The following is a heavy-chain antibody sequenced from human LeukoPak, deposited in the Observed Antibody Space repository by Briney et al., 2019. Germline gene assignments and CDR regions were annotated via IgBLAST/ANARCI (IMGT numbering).Heavy chain of an antibody. V-gene: IGHV4-61*02. CDR2: IYTSVST. D-gene: IGHD2-21*02. CDR1: GGSISSGSYY. CDR3: ARLETSVTEHNWFDP. Sequence: SETLSLTCTVSGGSISSGSYYWSWIRQPAGKGLEWIGRIYTSVSTNYNPSLKSRVTISVDTSKNQFSLKLSSVTAADTAVYYCARLETSVTEHNWFDPWGQGTLVTVSS. J-gene: IGHJ5*02.